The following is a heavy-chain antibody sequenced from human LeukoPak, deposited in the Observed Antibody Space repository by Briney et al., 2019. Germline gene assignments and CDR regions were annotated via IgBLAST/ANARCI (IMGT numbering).Heavy chain of an antibody. CDR1: GFTFNGSV. V-gene: IGHV3-73*01. D-gene: IGHD5-18*01. J-gene: IGHJ4*02. Sequence: GGSLRLSCAASGFTFNGSVMHWVRQASGKGLEWVGRIRSKASSYATAYAASVKGRFTISRDDSKNTAYLQMNSLKTEDTAVYYCANDLGWIQLNLGRGQGTLVTVSS. CDR2: IRSKASSYAT. CDR3: ANDLGWIQLNLG.